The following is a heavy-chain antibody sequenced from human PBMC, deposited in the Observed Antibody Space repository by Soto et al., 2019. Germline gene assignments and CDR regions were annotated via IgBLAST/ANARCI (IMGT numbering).Heavy chain of an antibody. CDR3: ARAQYYYDSSGYCNY. J-gene: IGHJ4*02. CDR1: GYTFTGDY. V-gene: IGHV1-2*02. D-gene: IGHD3-22*01. Sequence: GSSVKVSCKASGYTFTGDYIHWVRQAPGQGPQWMGWMNPNSGGTNYGYKFQGRVTMTRDTSIITAYTELSRLRSDDTAVYYCARAQYYYDSSGYCNYWGQGTLVTVSS. CDR2: MNPNSGGT.